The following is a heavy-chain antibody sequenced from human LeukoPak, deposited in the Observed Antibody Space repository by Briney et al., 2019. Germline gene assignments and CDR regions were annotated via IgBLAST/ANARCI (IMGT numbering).Heavy chain of an antibody. V-gene: IGHV3-23*01. J-gene: IGHJ4*02. Sequence: GGSLRLSCAASGFTFSSYAMSWVRQAPGKGLEWVSAISGSGGSTYYADSVKGRFTISRDNSKNTLYLQMNSLRAEDTAVYYCVKSAPPQGYCSSTSCFTFDYWGQGTLVTVSS. CDR3: VKSAPPQGYCSSTSCFTFDY. D-gene: IGHD2-2*02. CDR1: GFTFSSYA. CDR2: ISGSGGST.